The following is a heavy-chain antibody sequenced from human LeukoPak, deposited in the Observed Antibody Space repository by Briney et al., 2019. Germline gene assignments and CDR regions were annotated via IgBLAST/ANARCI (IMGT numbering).Heavy chain of an antibody. D-gene: IGHD6-13*01. J-gene: IGHJ4*02. CDR2: VDGGGGGT. Sequence: PGGSLRLSCAASGFTLSSYAMTWVRQAPGRGLEWVSSVDGGGGGTYYADSVKGRFTISRDNSKDTLYLQMNGLRAEDTAVYFCAKQSAGSAAWYSLHYDFWGQGTLDTVSS. V-gene: IGHV3-23*01. CDR3: AKQSAGSAAWYSLHYDF. CDR1: GFTLSSYA.